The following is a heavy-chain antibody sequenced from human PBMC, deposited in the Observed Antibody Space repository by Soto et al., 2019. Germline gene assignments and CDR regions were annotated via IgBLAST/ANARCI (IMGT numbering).Heavy chain of an antibody. CDR3: GRDGAGRDTAMVSDGFDS. V-gene: IGHV4-31*03. D-gene: IGHD5-18*01. Sequence: SETLSLTGTVSGGSISSGGYYWSWIRQHPGKGPEWIGYIYYIGSTYYNPSLKSRVTISVDTSKNQFSLKLSSVTAADTAVYYCGRDGAGRDTAMVSDGFDSCGRRTMVAV. J-gene: IGHJ3*02. CDR1: GGSISSGGYY. CDR2: IYYIGST.